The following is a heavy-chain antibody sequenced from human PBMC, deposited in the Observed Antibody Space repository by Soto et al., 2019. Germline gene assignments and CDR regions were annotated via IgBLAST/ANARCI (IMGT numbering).Heavy chain of an antibody. CDR2: STNKASGYTT. D-gene: IGHD1-1*01. Sequence: EVQLVESGGGLVQPGGSLRISCATSGFTFSGHFMDWVRQAPGKGLEWVARSTNKASGYTTHYAASVIGRFSISRDDSKNSLYLQMDGLKTEDTAVYYCASPQFGTFDYWGQGTLVTVSS. CDR1: GFTFSGHF. J-gene: IGHJ4*02. V-gene: IGHV3-72*01. CDR3: ASPQFGTFDY.